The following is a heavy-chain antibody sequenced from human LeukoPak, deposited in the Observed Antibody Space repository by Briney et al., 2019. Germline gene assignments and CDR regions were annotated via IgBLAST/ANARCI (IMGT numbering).Heavy chain of an antibody. CDR3: ARVRTGTTNWFDP. V-gene: IGHV3-7*04. J-gene: IGHJ5*02. CDR2: INQDGSGK. D-gene: IGHD1-1*01. CDR1: GFTFSNYW. Sequence: GGSLRLSCAASGFTFSNYWMSWVRQAPGKGLEWVATINQDGSGKYYVDSVKGRFTISRDNAKNSLHLQMSSLRAEDTAVYYCARVRTGTTNWFDPWGQGTLVTVPS.